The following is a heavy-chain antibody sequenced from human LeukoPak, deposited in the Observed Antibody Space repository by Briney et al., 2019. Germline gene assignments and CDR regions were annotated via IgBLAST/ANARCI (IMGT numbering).Heavy chain of an antibody. D-gene: IGHD3-3*01. CDR3: AREPFWSGYYSNLHFDY. V-gene: IGHV3-21*01. CDR2: ISISSKYI. J-gene: IGHJ4*02. Sequence: GGSLRLSGGASEFTFRSYNMNWVRQAPGKGLEWVSSISISSKYIYYAGSVKGRFTISRDNAKNSLYLQMNSLRAEDTAVYYCAREPFWSGYYSNLHFDYWGQGTLVTVSS. CDR1: EFTFRSYN.